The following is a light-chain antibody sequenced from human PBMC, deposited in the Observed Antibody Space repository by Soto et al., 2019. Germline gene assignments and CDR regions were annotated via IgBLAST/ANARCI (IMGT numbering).Light chain of an antibody. Sequence: EIVLTQSPATLSLSPGERDTLSCRASQSVSTYLAWYQQKPGQAPRLLIYDASNRATGIPARFSGSGSGTDFTLTISSLEPEDFAVYYCQHRSIWPTFGGGTKVDIK. CDR1: QSVSTY. CDR2: DAS. J-gene: IGKJ4*01. CDR3: QHRSIWPT. V-gene: IGKV3-11*01.